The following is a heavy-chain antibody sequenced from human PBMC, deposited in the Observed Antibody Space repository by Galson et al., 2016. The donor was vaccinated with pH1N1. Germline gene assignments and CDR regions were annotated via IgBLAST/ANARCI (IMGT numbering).Heavy chain of an antibody. V-gene: IGHV4-4*07. D-gene: IGHD2-21*01. J-gene: IGHJ4*02. CDR1: HGSINLYY. CDR3: ASSPIASGGDYYCDS. CDR2: IYTSGST. Sequence: TLSLTCPVSHGSINLYYWSWIRQSAGRGLEWIGRIYTSGSTNYNPSLNSRVTMSVDSSKNQFSLRLTSVTAADTGVYFCASSPIASGGDYYCDSWGQGTPVAVSS.